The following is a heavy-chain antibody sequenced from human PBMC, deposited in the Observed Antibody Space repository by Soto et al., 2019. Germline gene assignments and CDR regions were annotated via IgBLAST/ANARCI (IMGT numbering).Heavy chain of an antibody. D-gene: IGHD6-13*01. CDR2: IYYSGST. Sequence: SETLSLTCTVSGGSISSYYWSWIRQPPGKGLEWIGYIYYSGSTNYNPSLKSRVTISVDTSKNQFSLKLSSVTAADTAVYYCARLDAAAGFDYWGQGTLVTVSS. CDR3: ARLDAAAGFDY. V-gene: IGHV4-59*08. J-gene: IGHJ4*02. CDR1: GGSISSYY.